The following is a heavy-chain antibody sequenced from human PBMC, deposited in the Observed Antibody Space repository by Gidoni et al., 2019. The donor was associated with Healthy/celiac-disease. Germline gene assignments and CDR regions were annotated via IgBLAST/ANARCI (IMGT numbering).Heavy chain of an antibody. V-gene: IGHV4-59*01. CDR2: IYYSGST. CDR3: ARGPQWLGMNYFDY. Sequence: QVQLQESGPGLVKPSETLSLTCTVSGGSISSYYWSWIRQPPGKGLEWIGYIYYSGSTNYKPSLKSRVTISVDTSKNQFSLKLSSVTAADTAVYYCARGPQWLGMNYFDYWGQGTLVTVSS. D-gene: IGHD6-19*01. CDR1: GGSISSYY. J-gene: IGHJ4*02.